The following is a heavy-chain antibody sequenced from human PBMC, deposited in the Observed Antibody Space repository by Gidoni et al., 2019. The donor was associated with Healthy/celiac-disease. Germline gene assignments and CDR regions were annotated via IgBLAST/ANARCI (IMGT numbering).Heavy chain of an antibody. CDR3: ARGGTTTVTTRNWFDP. D-gene: IGHD4-17*01. V-gene: IGHV4-34*01. CDR1: GWSFSGYY. CDR2: INHSGST. J-gene: IGHJ5*02. Sequence: QVQLQQWGAGLLKPSETLSLTCAVSGWSFSGYYWSWIRQPPGKGLEWIGEINHSGSTNYNPSLKSRVTISVDTSKNQFSLKLSSVTAADTAVYYCARGGTTTVTTRNWFDPWGQGTLVTVSS.